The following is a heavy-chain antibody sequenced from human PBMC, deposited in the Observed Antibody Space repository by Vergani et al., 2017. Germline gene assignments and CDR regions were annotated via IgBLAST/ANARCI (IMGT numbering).Heavy chain of an antibody. CDR3: TKGSVYYHDSSGHGYDPYTGFDL. CDR2: ISGNNDDV. D-gene: IGHD5-12*01. Sequence: EVQLLESGGGLVKPGGSLRLSCVASGFTFSHYSMNWVRQAPGKGLEWVSSISGNNDDVYYADSVKGRFTISRDNAKNSLFLEMNSLRFEDTAVYFCTKGSVYYHDSSGHGYDPYTGFDLWGQGTLVTVSS. CDR1: GFTFSHYS. V-gene: IGHV3-21*04. J-gene: IGHJ3*01.